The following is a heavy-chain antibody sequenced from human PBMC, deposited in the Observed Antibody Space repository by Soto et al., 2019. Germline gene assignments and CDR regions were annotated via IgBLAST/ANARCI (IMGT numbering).Heavy chain of an antibody. CDR1: GGSISSGGYS. D-gene: IGHD3-10*01. V-gene: IGHV4-30-2*01. CDR3: ARAALWFGELLPNWFDP. Sequence: KTSETLSLTCAVSGGSISSGGYSWSWIRQPPGKGLEWIGYIYHSGSTYYNPSLKSRVTISVDRSKNQFSLKLSSVTAADTAVYYCARAALWFGELLPNWFDPWGQGTLVTVSS. J-gene: IGHJ5*02. CDR2: IYHSGST.